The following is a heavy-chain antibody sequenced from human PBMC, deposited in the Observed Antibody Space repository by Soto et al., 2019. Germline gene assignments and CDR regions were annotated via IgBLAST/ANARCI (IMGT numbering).Heavy chain of an antibody. J-gene: IGHJ4*02. Sequence: GPSVKVSCKASGYTFTSYAMHWVRQAPGQGLEWMGWISAYNGNTNYAQKLQGRVTMTTDTSTSTAYMELRSLRSDDTAVYYCAFQGYCSSTSCPSDYWGQGTLVTVSS. CDR3: AFQGYCSSTSCPSDY. V-gene: IGHV1-18*01. CDR1: GYTFTSYA. D-gene: IGHD2-2*01. CDR2: ISAYNGNT.